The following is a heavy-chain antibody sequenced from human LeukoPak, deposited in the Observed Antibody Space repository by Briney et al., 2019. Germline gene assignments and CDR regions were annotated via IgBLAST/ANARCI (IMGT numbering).Heavy chain of an antibody. Sequence: PSETLSLTCTVSGGSISSGGYYWSWIRQPPGKGLEWIGYIYHSGSTYYNPSLKSRVTISVDRSKNQFSLKLSSVTAADTAVYYCARANTAARILDYWGQGTLVTVSS. CDR2: IYHSGST. V-gene: IGHV4-30-2*01. CDR3: ARANTAARILDY. D-gene: IGHD6-6*01. J-gene: IGHJ4*02. CDR1: GGSISSGGYY.